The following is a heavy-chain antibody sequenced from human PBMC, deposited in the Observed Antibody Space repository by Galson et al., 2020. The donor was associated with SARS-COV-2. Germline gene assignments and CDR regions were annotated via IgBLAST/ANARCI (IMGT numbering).Heavy chain of an antibody. CDR3: ARDRWGSGSYYFDY. D-gene: IGHD1-26*01. J-gene: IGHJ4*02. V-gene: IGHV3-11*01. CDR1: GFTFTDYY. CDR2: ISVSGSTV. Sequence: KIGESLKISCAASGFTFTDYYMSWIRQAPGKGLQWLAYISVSGSTVSYADSVKGRFTISRDNAKNSLYLQMNTLTADGTAVYYCARDRWGSGSYYFDYWGQGTLVTVSS.